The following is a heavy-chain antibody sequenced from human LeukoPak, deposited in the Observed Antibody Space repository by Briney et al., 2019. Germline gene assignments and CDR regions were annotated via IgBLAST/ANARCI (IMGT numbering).Heavy chain of an antibody. CDR2: INHSGST. J-gene: IGHJ4*02. CDR1: GESFSDYY. Sequence: SETLSLTCAVYGESFSDYYWTWIRQPPGKGLEWIGEINHSGSTNYNPSLKSRVTILADTSKNQFSLKLRSVTAADTAVYYCARRPRNSGSDAGPSGLDYWGQGTLVTVSS. CDR3: ARRPRNSGSDAGPSGLDY. D-gene: IGHD1-26*01. V-gene: IGHV4-34*01.